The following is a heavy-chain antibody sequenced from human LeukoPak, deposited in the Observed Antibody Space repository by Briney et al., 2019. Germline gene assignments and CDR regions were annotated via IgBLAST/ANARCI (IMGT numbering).Heavy chain of an antibody. CDR3: ARHLNASNFPFDY. CDR1: GGSISSYY. V-gene: IGHV4-59*08. CDR2: IYYSRST. J-gene: IGHJ4*02. Sequence: SETLSLTCTVSGGSISSYYWSWIRQPPGKGLEWIGYIYYSRSTSYNPSLKSRVTISVDTSKNQFSLRLNSVTAADTAAYYCARHLNASNFPFDYWGQGTLVTVSS. D-gene: IGHD2/OR15-2a*01.